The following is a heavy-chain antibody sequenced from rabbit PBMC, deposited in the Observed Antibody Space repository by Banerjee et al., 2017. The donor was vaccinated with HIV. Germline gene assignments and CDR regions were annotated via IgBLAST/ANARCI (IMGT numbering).Heavy chain of an antibody. J-gene: IGHJ4*01. V-gene: IGHV1S47*01. Sequence: QEHLVESGGGLVQPEGSLKLSCTASGFSFSDKAVMCWVRQAPGKGLEWIGYIDPVFGSTYYATWVNGRFTFCSHNAQNTVDLQMNSLTVADTATDFCVRDTWHFKLWGPGTLVTVS. D-gene: IGHD3-1*01. CDR2: IDPVFGST. CDR1: GFSFSDKA. CDR3: VRDTWHFKL.